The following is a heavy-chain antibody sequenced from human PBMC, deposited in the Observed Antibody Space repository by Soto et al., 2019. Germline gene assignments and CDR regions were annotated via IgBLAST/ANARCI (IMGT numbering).Heavy chain of an antibody. J-gene: IGHJ4*02. CDR1: GYTFTGYY. CDR2: INPNSGGT. D-gene: IGHD6-19*01. CDR3: ASGWEYSSGWDHYSCDY. Sequence: ASLKVSCKASGYTFTGYYMHWVRQAPGQGLEGMGWINPNSGGTNYAQKFQGRGTMTRDTSISTAYMELSRLRSDDTAVYYCASGWEYSSGWDHYSCDYGGQGTLVTVSS. V-gene: IGHV1-2*02.